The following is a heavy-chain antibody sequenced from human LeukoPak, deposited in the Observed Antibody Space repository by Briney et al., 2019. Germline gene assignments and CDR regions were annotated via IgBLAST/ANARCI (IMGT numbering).Heavy chain of an antibody. D-gene: IGHD6-13*01. V-gene: IGHV4-39*01. J-gene: IGHJ4*02. CDR3: ARHDRAAAGMWGAVDY. Sequence: SETLSLTCTVSVGSISSSSYYWGWIRQPPGKGLEWIGSVYYIGSTYYNPSLKSRVTISVATSKNQFSLKLSSVPAADTAVYYCARHDRAAAGMWGAVDYWGQGTLVTVSS. CDR2: VYYIGST. CDR1: VGSISSSSYY.